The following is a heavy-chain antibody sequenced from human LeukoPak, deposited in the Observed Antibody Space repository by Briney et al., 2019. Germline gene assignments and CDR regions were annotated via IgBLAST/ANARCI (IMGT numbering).Heavy chain of an antibody. CDR3: AKAPIKYTSSSDAFDI. J-gene: IGHJ3*02. Sequence: GGSLRLSCAASGFTLSRYGMHWVRQAPGKGLEWVAFIRFDGSIKYYADSVKGRFAISRDNSKNTLYLQMNSLRAEDTAVYYCAKAPIKYTSSSDAFDIWGQGTMVTVSS. CDR2: IRFDGSIK. CDR1: GFTLSRYG. V-gene: IGHV3-30*02. D-gene: IGHD6-6*01.